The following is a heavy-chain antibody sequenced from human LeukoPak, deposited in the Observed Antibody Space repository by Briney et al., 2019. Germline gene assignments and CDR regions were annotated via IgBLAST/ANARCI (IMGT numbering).Heavy chain of an antibody. D-gene: IGHD3-22*01. V-gene: IGHV1-58*02. CDR1: GFTFTSSA. CDR2: IVVGSGNT. Sequence: GASVKVSCKASGFTFTSSAMQWVRQARGQRLEWIGWIVVGSGNTNYAQKFQERVTITRDMSTSTAYMELSSLRSEDTAVYYCARDCIRHDSSGYYYYYGMDVWGQGTTVTVSS. J-gene: IGHJ6*02. CDR3: ARDCIRHDSSGYYYYYGMDV.